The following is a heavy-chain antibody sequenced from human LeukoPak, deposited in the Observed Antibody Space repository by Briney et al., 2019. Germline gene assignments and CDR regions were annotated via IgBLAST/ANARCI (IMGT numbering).Heavy chain of an antibody. D-gene: IGHD3-10*01. CDR2: ISSSSTDT. Sequence: PGGALRLSCAASGFTFSDFYMSWIRQAPAKALEWLSEISSSSTDTNYADSVKARFTISRHNAKNSLFLQLNSLRAEDTAVYYCARKTYYYASGSYSKSYYFDYCGQGTLVTVSS. J-gene: IGHJ4*02. CDR1: GFTFSDFY. CDR3: ARKTYYYASGSYSKSYYFDY. V-gene: IGHV3-11*06.